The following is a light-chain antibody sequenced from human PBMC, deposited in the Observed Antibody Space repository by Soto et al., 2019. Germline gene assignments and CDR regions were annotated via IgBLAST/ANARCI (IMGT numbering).Light chain of an antibody. CDR2: DAS. CDR3: QQRNDWPRIT. Sequence: EIVLTQSPATLSLSPGERATLSCRASQTIKTYLAWYQQKPGQAPRLLISDASNRATGVPARFSGSGSGTDFTLTINNLEPEDFAVYFCQQRNDWPRITFGQGTDWRL. V-gene: IGKV3-11*01. J-gene: IGKJ5*01. CDR1: QTIKTY.